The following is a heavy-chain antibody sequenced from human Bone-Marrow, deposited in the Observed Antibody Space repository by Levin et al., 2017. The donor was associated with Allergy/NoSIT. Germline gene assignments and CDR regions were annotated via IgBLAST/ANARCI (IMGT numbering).Heavy chain of an antibody. CDR2: ISYDGSNK. CDR3: ARDGQERAGFDY. D-gene: IGHD1-1*01. Sequence: GGSLRLSCAASGFTFSSYAMHWVRQAPGKGLEWVAVISYDGSNKYYADSVKGRFTISRDNSKNTLYLQMNSLRAEDTAVYYCARDGQERAGFDYWGQGTLVTVSS. V-gene: IGHV3-30*04. J-gene: IGHJ4*02. CDR1: GFTFSSYA.